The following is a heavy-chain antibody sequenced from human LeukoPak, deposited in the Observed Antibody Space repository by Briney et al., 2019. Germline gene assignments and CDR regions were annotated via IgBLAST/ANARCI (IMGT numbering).Heavy chain of an antibody. CDR2: IYYSGST. Sequence: SENLSLNCTVSGGSISSGGYYWSWIRQHPGKGLEWIGYIYYSGSTYYNPSLKSRVTISVDTSKNQFSLKLSSVTAADTAVYYCARGSPNYYGSGSYIPWGQGTLVTVSS. D-gene: IGHD3-10*01. CDR3: ARGSPNYYGSGSYIP. CDR1: GGSISSGGYY. V-gene: IGHV4-31*03. J-gene: IGHJ5*02.